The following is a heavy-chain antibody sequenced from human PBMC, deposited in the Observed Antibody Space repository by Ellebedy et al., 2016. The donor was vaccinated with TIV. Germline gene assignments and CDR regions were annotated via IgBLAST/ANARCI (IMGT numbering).Heavy chain of an antibody. Sequence: GESLKISXAASGFTFRDSAMMWVRQAPGKGLEWVSVIIGSDGSTHYADSVKGRFIISRDKSKNTLFLQLNSLRAEDTAVYYCAKGAWLGYWGQGTQVTVSP. CDR2: IIGSDGST. V-gene: IGHV3-23*01. CDR3: AKGAWLGY. CDR1: GFTFRDSA. J-gene: IGHJ4*02.